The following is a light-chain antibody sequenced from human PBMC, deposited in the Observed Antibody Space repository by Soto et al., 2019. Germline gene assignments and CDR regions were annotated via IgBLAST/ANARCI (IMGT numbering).Light chain of an antibody. CDR1: QSISTW. Sequence: DIQVTQSPSTLSASVGDRVTITCRASQSISTWLAWYQQKPGKAPKLLIYKASSFESGVPSRFSGSGSGTQFSLSISNLQPDDFATYHCQHYSSSSPGTFGQGTKLEIK. CDR3: QHYSSSSPGT. J-gene: IGKJ2*01. CDR2: KAS. V-gene: IGKV1-5*03.